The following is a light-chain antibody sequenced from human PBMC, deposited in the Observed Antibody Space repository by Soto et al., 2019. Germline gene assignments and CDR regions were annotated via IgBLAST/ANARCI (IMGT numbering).Light chain of an antibody. CDR3: SSYTSSSVV. CDR2: DVS. Sequence: SALTQPDSVSGSPGQSITISCTGTSSDVGGYNYVSWYQQHPGKAPKLMIYDVSNRPSGVSNRFSGSKSGNTASLTISGLQAEDVADYYCSSYTSSSVVFGGGTKLTVL. CDR1: SSDVGGYNY. J-gene: IGLJ2*01. V-gene: IGLV2-14*01.